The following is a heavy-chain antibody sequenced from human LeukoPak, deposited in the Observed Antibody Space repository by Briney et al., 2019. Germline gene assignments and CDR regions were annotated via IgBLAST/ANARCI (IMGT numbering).Heavy chain of an antibody. Sequence: GGSLRLSCAASGLTFSTYAMSWVRQAPGKGLEWVSAIGGSGGGTYYADSVKGRFTISRDNSKNTLYLQMNSLRAEDTAVYYCAKDGKIGAVITTPLVSWGQGTLVTVAS. CDR3: AKDGKIGAVITTPLVS. CDR1: GLTFSTYA. V-gene: IGHV3-23*01. D-gene: IGHD3-22*01. CDR2: IGGSGGGT. J-gene: IGHJ5*02.